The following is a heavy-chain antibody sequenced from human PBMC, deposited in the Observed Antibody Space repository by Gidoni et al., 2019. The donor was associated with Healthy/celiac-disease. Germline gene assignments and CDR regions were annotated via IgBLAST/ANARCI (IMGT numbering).Heavy chain of an antibody. J-gene: IGHJ4*02. D-gene: IGHD4-17*01. CDR2: TNPNSGGT. V-gene: IGHV1-2*02. Sequence: QVQLVQSGAEVKKPGASVKVSCKASGYTFTGYYMHWVRQAPGQGLEWMGWTNPNSGGTNYAQKFQGRVTMTRDMSISTAYMELSRLRSDDTAVYYCARDPSGSIDYGDPLPGYWGQGTLVTVSS. CDR3: ARDPSGSIDYGDPLPGY. CDR1: GYTFTGYY.